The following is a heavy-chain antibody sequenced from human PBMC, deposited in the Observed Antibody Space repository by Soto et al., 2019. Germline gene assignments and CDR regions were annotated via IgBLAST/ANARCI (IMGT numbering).Heavy chain of an antibody. J-gene: IGHJ4*02. CDR2: ISGSGGST. V-gene: IGHV3-23*01. D-gene: IGHD2-15*01. CDR3: AKDSSIVVVVAATIDY. Sequence: PGGSLRLSCAASGFTFSSYAMSWVRQAPGKGLEWVSAISGSGGSTYYADSVKGRFTISRDNSKNTLYLQMNSLRAEDTAVYYCAKDSSIVVVVAATIDYWGQGTLVTVSS. CDR1: GFTFSSYA.